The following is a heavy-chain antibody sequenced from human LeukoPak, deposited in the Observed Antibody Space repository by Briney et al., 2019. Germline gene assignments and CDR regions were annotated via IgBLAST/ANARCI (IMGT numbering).Heavy chain of an antibody. D-gene: IGHD2-21*01. CDR3: ARIRCSPGDDSCYSY. J-gene: IGHJ4*02. CDR1: AVSFSGNY. CDR2: IYQSKYT. Sequence: PSETLSLTCGVRAVSFSGNYVSWIRQSPGKGLEWIGEIYQSKYTTYNPSLKSRVTISADTSVNQLSLRVTSVTAADTAIYYCARIRCSPGDDSCYSYGGQGTLVTVSS. V-gene: IGHV4-34*01.